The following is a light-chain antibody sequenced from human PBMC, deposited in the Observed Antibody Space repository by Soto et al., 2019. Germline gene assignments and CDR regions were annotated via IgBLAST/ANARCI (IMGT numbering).Light chain of an antibody. CDR3: QQYGSSPRT. V-gene: IGKV3-20*01. CDR1: QSVSSSH. J-gene: IGKJ1*01. Sequence: EIVLTQSPGTLSLSPGERATLSCRASQSVSSSHLAWYQQKPGQAPRLLISGASSRATGIPDRFTGSGSGTDFTLTISRLEPEDVAVYYCQQYGSSPRTFGQGTKVEIK. CDR2: GAS.